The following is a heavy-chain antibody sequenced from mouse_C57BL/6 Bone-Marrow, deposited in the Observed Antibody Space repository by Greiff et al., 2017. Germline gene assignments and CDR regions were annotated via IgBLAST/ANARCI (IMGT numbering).Heavy chain of an antibody. Sequence: VKLKQPGAELVKPGASVKLSCKASGYTFTSYWMHWVKQRPGQGLEWIGMIHPNSGSTNYDEKFKSKATLTVDKSSSTAYMQLSSLTSEDSAVYYCARGYYGSLYFDYWGQGTTLTVSS. CDR3: ARGYYGSLYFDY. D-gene: IGHD1-1*01. CDR1: GYTFTSYW. J-gene: IGHJ2*01. CDR2: IHPNSGST. V-gene: IGHV1-64*01.